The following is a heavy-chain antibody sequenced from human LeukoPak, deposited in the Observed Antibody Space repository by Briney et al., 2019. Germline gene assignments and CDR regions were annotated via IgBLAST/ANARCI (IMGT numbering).Heavy chain of an antibody. J-gene: IGHJ4*02. D-gene: IGHD2-15*01. Sequence: QPGGSLRLSCAASGFTVSSNYMSWVRQAPGKGLEWVSVIYSGGSTYYAGSVKGRFTISRDNSKNTLYLQMNSLRAEDTAVYYCAKAGAVVVVAAKYFDYWGQGTLVTVSS. CDR1: GFTVSSNY. V-gene: IGHV3-66*01. CDR2: IYSGGST. CDR3: AKAGAVVVVAAKYFDY.